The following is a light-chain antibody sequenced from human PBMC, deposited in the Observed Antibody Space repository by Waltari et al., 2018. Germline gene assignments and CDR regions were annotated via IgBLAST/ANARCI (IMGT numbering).Light chain of an antibody. V-gene: IGKV1-39*01. CDR2: AAS. CDR1: QSISSY. Sequence: DIQMTQSPSSLSASVGDRVTITCRASQSISSYLNWYQQKPGNAPKLLIYAASSLQSGVPSRLSGSGSGTDFTLTISSLQPEDFGTYYCQQSYSTPRFTFGPGTKVEIK. J-gene: IGKJ3*01. CDR3: QQSYSTPRFT.